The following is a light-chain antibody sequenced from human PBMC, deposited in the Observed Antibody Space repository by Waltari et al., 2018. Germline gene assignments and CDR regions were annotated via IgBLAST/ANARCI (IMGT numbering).Light chain of an antibody. Sequence: QSALTQPASVSGSPGQSITISCTGTSSDVGGHNHVSWYQQHPGQAPKLLIYDVSKWPSGVSDRFSGSKSGNTASLTISGLQAEDEADYYCNSHTSSTTWVFGGGTRVTVL. V-gene: IGLV2-14*03. CDR2: DVS. J-gene: IGLJ3*02. CDR1: SSDVGGHNH. CDR3: NSHTSSTTWV.